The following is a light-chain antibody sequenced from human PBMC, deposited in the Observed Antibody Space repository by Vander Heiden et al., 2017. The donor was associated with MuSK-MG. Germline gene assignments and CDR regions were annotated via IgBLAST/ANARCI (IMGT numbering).Light chain of an antibody. CDR1: QSISSY. CDR2: AAS. Sequence: DIQMTQSPSSLSASVGDRVTITYRASQSISSYLNWYQQKPGKAPKLLIYAASSLQSGVPSRFSGSGSGTDFTLTISSLQPEDFATYYCQQSDSTPITFGQGTRVEIK. V-gene: IGKV1-39*01. CDR3: QQSDSTPIT. J-gene: IGKJ5*01.